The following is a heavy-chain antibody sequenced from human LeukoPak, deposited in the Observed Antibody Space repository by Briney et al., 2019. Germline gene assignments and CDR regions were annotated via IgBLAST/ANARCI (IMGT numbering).Heavy chain of an antibody. CDR2: IYTSGST. J-gene: IGHJ5*02. CDR3: AREPGHTWYQLDQDWFDP. D-gene: IGHD2-2*01. V-gene: IGHV4-4*07. Sequence: PSETLSLTCTVSGGSISSYYWSWIRQPAGKGLEWIGRIYTSGSTNYNPSLKSRATISVDKSKNQFSLKLSSVTAADTAVYYCAREPGHTWYQLDQDWFDPWGQGTLVTVSS. CDR1: GGSISSYY.